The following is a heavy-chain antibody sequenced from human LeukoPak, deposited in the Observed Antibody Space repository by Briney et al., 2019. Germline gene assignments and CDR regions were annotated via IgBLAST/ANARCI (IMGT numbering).Heavy chain of an antibody. V-gene: IGHV4-4*02. CDR3: AVLVVGPFGYYYYRMDV. CDR2: IYHSGST. J-gene: IGHJ6*04. CDR1: GGSISSSNW. D-gene: IGHD2-2*01. Sequence: PSETLSLTCAVSGGSISSSNWWSWVRQPPGKGLEWIGEIYHSGSTNYNPSLKSRVTISVDKSKNQFSLKLSSVTAADTAVYYCAVLVVGPFGYYYYRMDVWGKGTTVTVSS.